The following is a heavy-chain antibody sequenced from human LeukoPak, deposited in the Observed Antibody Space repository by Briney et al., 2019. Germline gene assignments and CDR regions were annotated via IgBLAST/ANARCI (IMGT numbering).Heavy chain of an antibody. Sequence: GESLKISCKGSGYSFTTYWIGWVRQMPGKGLEWMGIIYPGDSDTRYSPSFQGQVTISADKSISTAYLQWGSLKASDSAMYYCARRKSSPKDGMDVWGQGTTVTVSS. CDR2: IYPGDSDT. J-gene: IGHJ6*02. V-gene: IGHV5-51*01. CDR3: ARRKSSPKDGMDV. CDR1: GYSFTTYW.